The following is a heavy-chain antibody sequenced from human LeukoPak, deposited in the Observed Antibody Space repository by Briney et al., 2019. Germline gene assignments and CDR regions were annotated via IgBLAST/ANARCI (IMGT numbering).Heavy chain of an antibody. J-gene: IGHJ4*02. D-gene: IGHD6-6*01. CDR2: INHSGST. Sequence: PSGTLSLTCAVYGGSFSGYNWGWIRQPPGKGLEWIGEINHSGSTNYNPSLKSRATISLDTSKNQFSLKLSSVTAADTAVYYCEGQSLYGSSSGLNYWGQGTLVTVSS. CDR3: EGQSLYGSSSGLNY. CDR1: GGSFSGYN. V-gene: IGHV4-34*01.